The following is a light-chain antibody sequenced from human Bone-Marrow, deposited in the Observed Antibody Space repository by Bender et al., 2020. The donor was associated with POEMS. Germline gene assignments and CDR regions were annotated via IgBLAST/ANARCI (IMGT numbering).Light chain of an antibody. J-gene: IGLJ1*01. CDR1: SSDVGNYNL. CDR2: EVS. V-gene: IGLV2-23*02. CDR3: CSYAGRSSYI. Sequence: QSALPQPASVSGFPGQSITISCTGTSSDVGNYNLVSWYQQYPGVAPKLIIYEVSGPPSGVTDRFSASKAGNTACLTICGIQAEDEADYYCCSYAGRSSYIFGTGTKVGVL.